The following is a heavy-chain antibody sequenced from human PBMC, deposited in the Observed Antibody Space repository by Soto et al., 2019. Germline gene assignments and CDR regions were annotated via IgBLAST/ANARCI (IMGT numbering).Heavy chain of an antibody. V-gene: IGHV4-39*07. CDR3: ARGRRLTTVTTSDAFDI. Sequence: PSETLSLTCTVSGGSISSSSYYWGWIRQPPGKGLEWIGSIYYSGSTYYNPSLKSRVTISVDTSKNQFSLKLSSVTAADTAVYYCARGRRLTTVTTSDAFDIWGQGTMVTV. CDR1: GGSISSSSYY. CDR2: IYYSGST. J-gene: IGHJ3*02. D-gene: IGHD4-4*01.